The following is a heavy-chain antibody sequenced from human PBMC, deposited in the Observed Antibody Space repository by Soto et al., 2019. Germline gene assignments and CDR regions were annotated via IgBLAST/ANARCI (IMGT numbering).Heavy chain of an antibody. V-gene: IGHV3-23*01. Sequence: GGSLRLSCAASGFSFSDFAMNWVRQAPGKGLEWVSSISGSAVTTYYADTVKGRFTISRDNVESILYLQMDSPRADDTGVYYCAKDMWWERPLDNYGMDVWGQGTTVTVSS. CDR3: AKDMWWERPLDNYGMDV. CDR1: GFSFSDFA. CDR2: ISGSAVTT. D-gene: IGHD2-21*01. J-gene: IGHJ6*02.